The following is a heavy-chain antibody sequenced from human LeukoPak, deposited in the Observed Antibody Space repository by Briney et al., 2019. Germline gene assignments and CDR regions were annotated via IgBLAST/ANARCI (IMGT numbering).Heavy chain of an antibody. Sequence: GGSLRLSCAASGFTFSSYAMSWVRQAPGKGLEWVSAVSGSGGSTYYADSVKGRFTISRDNSKNTLYLQMNSLRAEDTAVYYCAKAKRSSGSYWGAFDIWGQGTMVTVSS. V-gene: IGHV3-23*01. CDR3: AKAKRSSGSYWGAFDI. CDR2: VSGSGGST. CDR1: GFTFSSYA. D-gene: IGHD1-26*01. J-gene: IGHJ3*02.